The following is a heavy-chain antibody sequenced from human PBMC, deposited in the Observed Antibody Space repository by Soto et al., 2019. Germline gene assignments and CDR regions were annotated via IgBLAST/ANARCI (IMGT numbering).Heavy chain of an antibody. D-gene: IGHD1-26*01. CDR1: GFTFSNFA. CDR3: AKGRVVGVTTCPDF. J-gene: IGHJ4*02. Sequence: GGSLRLSCAASGFTFSNFAMSWYRQAPGKGLEWVSVINGNGRSKYHADSVQGRFTISRDNSKNALYLQMNSLRAGDTALYYCAKGRVVGVTTCPDFWGQGTLVTVSS. CDR2: INGNGRSK. V-gene: IGHV3-23*01.